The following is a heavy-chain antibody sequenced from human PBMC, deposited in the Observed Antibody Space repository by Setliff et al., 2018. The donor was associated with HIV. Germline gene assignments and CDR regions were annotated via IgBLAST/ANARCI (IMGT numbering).Heavy chain of an antibody. CDR2: INTSGST. J-gene: IGHJ5*01. CDR3: ARSIVVVVAATPLGWFDS. V-gene: IGHV4-61*09. D-gene: IGHD2-15*01. CDR1: GGSISSGSYY. Sequence: ASETLSLTCTVSGGSISSGSYYWSWIRQPAGKGLEWIGHINTSGSTNYNPSLKSRVTISVNTSKNQFSLKLSSVTAADTAVYYCARSIVVVVAATPLGWFDSWGQGTLVTVSS.